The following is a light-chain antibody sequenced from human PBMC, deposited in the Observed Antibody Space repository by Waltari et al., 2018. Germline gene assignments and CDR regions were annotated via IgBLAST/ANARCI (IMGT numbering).Light chain of an antibody. V-gene: IGKV1-5*03. CDR1: QSISRW. J-gene: IGKJ3*01. Sequence: DIQMTQSPSTVSASVGDRVTITCRAGQSISRWLAWYQQKPGKAPKLLIQKASSLQSGVPSRFSGIGSGTEFTLNITSLQPDDFATYYCQHYNSFSALFTFGPGTQVDIK. CDR3: QHYNSFSALFT. CDR2: KAS.